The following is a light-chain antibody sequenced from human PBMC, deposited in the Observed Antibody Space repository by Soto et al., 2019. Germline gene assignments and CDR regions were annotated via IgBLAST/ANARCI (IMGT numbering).Light chain of an antibody. J-gene: IGKJ4*01. CDR3: QQYGSSPRVT. CDR2: GAS. Sequence: EIVLTQSPGTLSLSPGERATLSCRASQRVSSSYLAWYQQKPGQAPRLLIYGASSRATGIPDRFSGSGCGTDFTLTISRLEPEDFAVYYCQQYGSSPRVTFGGGTKLEIK. V-gene: IGKV3-20*01. CDR1: QRVSSSY.